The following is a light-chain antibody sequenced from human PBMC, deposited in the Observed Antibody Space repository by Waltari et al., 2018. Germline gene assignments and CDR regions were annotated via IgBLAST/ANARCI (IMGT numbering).Light chain of an antibody. CDR3: QQYYNSPLT. J-gene: IGKJ4*01. CDR2: WES. CDR1: QSVLYSSNNKNY. V-gene: IGKV4-1*01. Sequence: DIVMTQSPDSLAVSLGERATINCKSSQSVLYSSNNKNYFAWYQQKPGQPPKVVIYWESTRESGVPDRFTGSGSGTDFTLTISSLQAEDVAVYYCQQYYNSPLTFGGGTKVEIK.